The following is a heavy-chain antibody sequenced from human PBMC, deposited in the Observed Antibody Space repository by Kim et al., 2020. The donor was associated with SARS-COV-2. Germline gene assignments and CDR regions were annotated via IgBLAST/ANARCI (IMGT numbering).Heavy chain of an antibody. CDR3: AREYNAGSGYSYGSRAFDY. CDR1: GFTFSDYY. Sequence: GGSLRLSCAASGFTFSDYYMSWIRQAPGKGLEWVSYISSSGSTIYYADSVKGRFTISRDNAKNSLYLQMNSLRAEDTAVYYCAREYNAGSGYSYGSRAFDYWGQGTLVTVSS. D-gene: IGHD5-18*01. V-gene: IGHV3-11*01. J-gene: IGHJ4*02. CDR2: ISSSGSTI.